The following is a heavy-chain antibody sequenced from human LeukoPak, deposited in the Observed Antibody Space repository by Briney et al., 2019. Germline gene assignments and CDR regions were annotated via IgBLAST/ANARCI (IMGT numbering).Heavy chain of an antibody. CDR3: ARTTVTDDSTFDY. D-gene: IGHD4-17*01. CDR2: ISSSSSYI. J-gene: IGHJ4*02. CDR1: GFTFSSYS. V-gene: IGHV3-21*01. Sequence: PGGSLRLSCAASGFTFSSYSMNWVRQAPGKGLEWVSSISSSSSYIYYADSVKGRFTISRDNAKNSLYLQMNSLRAEDTAVYYRARTTVTDDSTFDYWGQGTLVTVSS.